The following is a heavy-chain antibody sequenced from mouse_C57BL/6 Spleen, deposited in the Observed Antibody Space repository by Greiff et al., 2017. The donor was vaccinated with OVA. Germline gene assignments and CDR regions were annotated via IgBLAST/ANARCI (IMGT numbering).Heavy chain of an antibody. CDR2: IRSKSNNYAT. V-gene: IGHV10-1*01. CDR3: VRLLWDGRYFDV. J-gene: IGHJ1*03. CDR1: GFSFNTYA. D-gene: IGHD4-1*01. Sequence: DVMLVESGGGLVQPKGSLKLSCAASGFSFNTYAMNWVRQAPGKGLEWVARIRSKSNNYATYYADSVKDRFTISRDDSESMLYLQMNNLKTEDTAMYYCVRLLWDGRYFDVWGTGTTVTVSS.